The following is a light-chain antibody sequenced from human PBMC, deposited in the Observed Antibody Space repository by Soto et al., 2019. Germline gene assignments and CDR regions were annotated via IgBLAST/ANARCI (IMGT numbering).Light chain of an antibody. J-gene: IGLJ1*01. CDR2: STS. Sequence: QSVLTQPPSASGTPGQIVAISCSGSSSNIGSNTVTWYQQLPGTAPKLLIYSTSQRSSGVPGRFSGSKSGASASLSISGLQSEDEADYYCAAWDSSLSASVFGTGTKVTVL. V-gene: IGLV1-44*01. CDR3: AAWDSSLSASV. CDR1: SSNIGSNT.